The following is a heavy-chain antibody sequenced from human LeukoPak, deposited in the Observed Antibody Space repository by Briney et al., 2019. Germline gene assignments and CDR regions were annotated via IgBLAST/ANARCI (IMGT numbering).Heavy chain of an antibody. Sequence: SETLSLTCTVSGGSISSSSYYWGWIRQPPGKGLEGIGSIYYSGSTYYNPSLQSRVTISVDTSKNQFSLKLSSVTAADTAVYYCARSVAGWGYYYYYYMDVWGKGTTVTVSS. J-gene: IGHJ6*03. V-gene: IGHV4-39*07. CDR3: ARSVAGWGYYYYYYMDV. CDR1: GGSISSSSYY. CDR2: IYYSGST. D-gene: IGHD6-19*01.